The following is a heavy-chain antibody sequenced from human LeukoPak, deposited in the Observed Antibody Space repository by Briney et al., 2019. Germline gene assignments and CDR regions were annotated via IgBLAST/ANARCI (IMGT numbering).Heavy chain of an antibody. V-gene: IGHV4-34*01. D-gene: IGHD6-13*01. CDR3: ARTRGAAAGTDSFDY. J-gene: IGHJ4*02. CDR2: INHSGST. CDR1: GGSFSGYY. Sequence: SETLSLTCAVYGGSFSGYYWSWIRQPPGKGLEWIGEINHSGSTNYNPSLKSRVTISVDTPKNQFSLKLSSVTAADTAVYYCARTRGAAAGTDSFDYWGQGTLVTVSS.